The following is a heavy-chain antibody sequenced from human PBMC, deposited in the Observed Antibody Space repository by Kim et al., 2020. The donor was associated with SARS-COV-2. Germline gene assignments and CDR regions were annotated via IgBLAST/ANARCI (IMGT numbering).Heavy chain of an antibody. J-gene: IGHJ5*02. CDR1: GGSISSDNF. CDR2: IYHSHSP. D-gene: IGHD2-2*01. V-gene: IGHV4-4*02. Sequence: SETLSLTCTVSGGSISSDNFWSWVRQPPGKGPQWIGYIYHSHSPDYNPSLKCRVSILIDTSKNQFSLKLTAVTAADMAVYYCARRPGDAGLFSFDPWGQGTLVIVSS. CDR3: ARRPGDAGLFSFDP.